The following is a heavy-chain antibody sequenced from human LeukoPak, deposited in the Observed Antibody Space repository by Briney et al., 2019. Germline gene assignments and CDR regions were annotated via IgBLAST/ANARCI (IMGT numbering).Heavy chain of an antibody. D-gene: IGHD6-19*01. CDR3: ARDPSNTSGWYIYFDF. CDR2: ISTYNGDT. CDR1: GYSFTHYA. Sequence: ASVTVSCTTSGYSFTHYAISWVRQAPGQGLEWMGWISTYNGDTKYAQKLQGRFTMTSDTSTSTAYMELRSLTSDDTAVYYCARDPSNTSGWYIYFDFWGQGTLVTVSS. V-gene: IGHV1-18*01. J-gene: IGHJ4*02.